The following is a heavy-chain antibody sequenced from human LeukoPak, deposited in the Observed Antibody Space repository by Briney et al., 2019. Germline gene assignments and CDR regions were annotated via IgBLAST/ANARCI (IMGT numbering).Heavy chain of an antibody. Sequence: SETLSLTCTVSGGSISSSSYYWGWIRQPPGKGLEWIGSIYYSGSTYCNPSLKSRVTISVDTSKNQFSLKLSSVTAADTAVYYCARHALVVPHLSQSFDPWGQGTLVTVSS. D-gene: IGHD2-21*01. J-gene: IGHJ5*02. CDR2: IYYSGST. CDR1: GGSISSSSYY. CDR3: ARHALVVPHLSQSFDP. V-gene: IGHV4-39*01.